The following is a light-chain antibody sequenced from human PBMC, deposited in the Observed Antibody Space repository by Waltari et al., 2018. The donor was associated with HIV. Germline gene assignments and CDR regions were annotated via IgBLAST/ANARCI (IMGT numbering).Light chain of an antibody. J-gene: IGLJ2*01. CDR3: QSHDITLSASVV. CDR2: GNK. V-gene: IGLV1-40*01. Sequence: QSVLTQPPSVSGAPGQRVTISCTGSTSNIGADYDVHWYQQIPGTAPKLLISGNKNRPSGVPDRFSASKSGTSASLTITGLQAEDEADYFCQSHDITLSASVVFGGGTKLTVL. CDR1: TSNIGADYD.